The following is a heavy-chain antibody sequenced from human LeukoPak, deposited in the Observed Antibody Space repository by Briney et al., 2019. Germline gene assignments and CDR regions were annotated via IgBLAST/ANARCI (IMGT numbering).Heavy chain of an antibody. CDR3: ARAVSGYIYGYGY. CDR2: IKQDGSEK. CDR1: GFTFSSYW. J-gene: IGHJ4*02. V-gene: IGHV3-7*02. D-gene: IGHD5-18*01. Sequence: GGSLRLSCAASGFTFSSYWMSWVRQAPGKGLEWMANIKQDGSEKYYVDSVKGRFTISRDNAKNSLYLQMNSLRDEDTAVYYCARAVSGYIYGYGYWGQGTLVTVSS.